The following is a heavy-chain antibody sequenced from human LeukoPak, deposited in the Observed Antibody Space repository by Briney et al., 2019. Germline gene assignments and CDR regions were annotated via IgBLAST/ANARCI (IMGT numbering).Heavy chain of an antibody. D-gene: IGHD2-2*02. J-gene: IGHJ4*02. CDR3: AKDARSCSSSACYTVTTYYFDY. CDR2: ISGNGAST. CDR1: GFTFSSFA. Sequence: GGSLRLSCAASGFTFSSFAMTWVRQAPGKGLEWVSTISGNGASTYYADSVEGHFTISRDNSKNTLFPQMNGLRAEDTAVYYCAKDARSCSSSACYTVTTYYFDYWGQGTLVTVSS. V-gene: IGHV3-23*01.